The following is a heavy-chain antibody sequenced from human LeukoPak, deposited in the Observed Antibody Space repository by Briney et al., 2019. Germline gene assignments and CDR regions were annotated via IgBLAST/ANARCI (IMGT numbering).Heavy chain of an antibody. Sequence: SETLSLTCTVSGGSISSSSYYWGWIRQPPGKGLEWIGSIYYSGSTYYNPSLKSRVTISVDTSKNQFSLKLSSVTAADTAVYYCARDLGDDYGDSLSNWFDPWGQGTLVTVSS. D-gene: IGHD4-17*01. CDR3: ARDLGDDYGDSLSNWFDP. CDR1: GGSISSSSYY. V-gene: IGHV4-39*07. J-gene: IGHJ5*02. CDR2: IYYSGST.